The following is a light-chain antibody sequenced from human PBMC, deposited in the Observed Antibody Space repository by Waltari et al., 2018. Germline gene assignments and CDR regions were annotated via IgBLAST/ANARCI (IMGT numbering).Light chain of an antibody. CDR1: QSVSSN. V-gene: IGKV3-15*01. CDR3: QQYNNWPPLT. CDR2: GAS. Sequence: EIVMTQSPATLSVSPGERATLSCRASQSVSSNLAWYQQKPGQAPRLLIYGASTRATVIPARFSGSGSGTEFTLTISSLQSEVFPVYYCQQYNNWPPLTFGGGTKVAIK. J-gene: IGKJ4*01.